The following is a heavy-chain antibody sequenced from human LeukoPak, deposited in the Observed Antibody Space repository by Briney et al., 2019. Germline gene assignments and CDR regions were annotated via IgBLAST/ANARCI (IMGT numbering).Heavy chain of an antibody. CDR1: DYTFTNYG. J-gene: IGHJ4*02. D-gene: IGHD2-8*01. CDR2: ISAYNGKT. Sequence: ASVKVFCKASDYTFTNYGISWVRQAPGQGLEWMGWISAYNGKTYYAQNFQGRVTVTTDTSTSTAYMDLRSLRSDDTAVYYCARTNLDCKNGVCYDYWGQGTPVTVSS. CDR3: ARTNLDCKNGVCYDY. V-gene: IGHV1-18*01.